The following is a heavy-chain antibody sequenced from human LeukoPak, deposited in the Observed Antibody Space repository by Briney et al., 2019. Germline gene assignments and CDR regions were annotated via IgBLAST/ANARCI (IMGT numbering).Heavy chain of an antibody. J-gene: IGHJ5*02. CDR2: IYTSGST. CDR3: ARGPMGYCSGGSCYP. CDR1: DGSISSSY. D-gene: IGHD2-15*01. V-gene: IGHV4-4*07. Sequence: SETLSLTCTVSDGSISSSYWSWLRQPAGKGLECIGRIYTSGSTNYNPSLKSRVTMSVDTSKNQFSLKLSSVTAADTAVYYCARGPMGYCSGGSCYPWGQGTLVTVSS.